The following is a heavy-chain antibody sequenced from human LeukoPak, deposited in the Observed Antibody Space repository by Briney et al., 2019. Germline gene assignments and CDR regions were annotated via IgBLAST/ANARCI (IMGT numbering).Heavy chain of an antibody. CDR3: ARDHSVGGGNYYYYGMDV. V-gene: IGHV4-59*01. CDR1: GGSISSYY. Sequence: SETLSLTCTVSGGSISSYYWSWIRQPPGKGLEWIGYIYYSGSTNYNPSLKSRVTISVDTSKNQFSLKLSSVTAADTAVYYCARDHSVGGGNYYYYGMDVWGQGTTATVSS. J-gene: IGHJ6*02. D-gene: IGHD2-15*01. CDR2: IYYSGST.